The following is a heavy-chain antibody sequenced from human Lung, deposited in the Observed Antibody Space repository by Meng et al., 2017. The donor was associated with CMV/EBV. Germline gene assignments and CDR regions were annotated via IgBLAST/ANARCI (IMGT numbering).Heavy chain of an antibody. J-gene: IGHJ5*01. V-gene: IGHV3-33*01. D-gene: IGHD4-11*01. CDR3: ARDGNDYGNYWFDS. CDR1: GFMFSTYG. Sequence: GESLKISCETSGFMFSTYGMHWVRQAPGKGLEWVAVMWNVGKRNYYGDSVKGRFTISRDDYKNTVYLQMSILRDEDTAVYYCARDGNDYGNYWFDSWGQGTLVTVSS. CDR2: MWNVGKRN.